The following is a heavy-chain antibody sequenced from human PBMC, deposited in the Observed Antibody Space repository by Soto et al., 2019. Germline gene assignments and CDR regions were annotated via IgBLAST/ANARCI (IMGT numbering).Heavy chain of an antibody. J-gene: IGHJ4*02. CDR1: GFRFTSYW. V-gene: IGHV5-51*01. CDR2: ISPGDSDT. D-gene: IGHD2-2*01. Sequence: ESLKISCKGSGFRFTSYWIAWVRQMPGKGLEWMGIISPGDSDTRYSPSFQGLVTISADKSISAAYLQWSSLKASDTAMYYCARGYCSSTSCSGYFDYWGQGTLVTVSS. CDR3: ARGYCSSTSCSGYFDY.